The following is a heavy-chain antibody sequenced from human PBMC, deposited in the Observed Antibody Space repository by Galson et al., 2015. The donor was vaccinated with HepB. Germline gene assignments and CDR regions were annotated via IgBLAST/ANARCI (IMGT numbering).Heavy chain of an antibody. V-gene: IGHV1-69*13. CDR2: IIPIFGTA. Sequence: SVKVSCKASGGTFSSYAISWVRQAPGQGLEWMGGIIPIFGTANYAQKFQGRVTITADESTSTAYMELSSLRSEDTAVYYCARDRITIFGVSKGNWFDPWGQGTLVTVSS. CDR3: ARDRITIFGVSKGNWFDP. D-gene: IGHD3-3*01. J-gene: IGHJ5*02. CDR1: GGTFSSYA.